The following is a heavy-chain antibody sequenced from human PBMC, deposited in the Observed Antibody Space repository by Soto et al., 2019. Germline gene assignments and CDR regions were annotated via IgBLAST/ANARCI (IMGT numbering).Heavy chain of an antibody. CDR1: GFTFSSYS. J-gene: IGHJ3*02. V-gene: IGHV3-21*01. CDR2: ISSSSSYI. Sequence: EVQLVESGGGLVKPRGSLRLSCAAAGFTFSSYSMNWVRQAPGKGLEWVSSISSSSSYIYYADSVKGRFTISRDNAKNSLYLQMNSLRAEDTAVYYCASGYPTVTNEQHDAFDIWGQGTMVTVSS. CDR3: ASGYPTVTNEQHDAFDI. D-gene: IGHD4-17*01.